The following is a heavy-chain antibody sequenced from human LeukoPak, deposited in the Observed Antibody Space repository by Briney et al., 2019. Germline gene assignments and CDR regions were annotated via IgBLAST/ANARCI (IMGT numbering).Heavy chain of an antibody. CDR3: ARGGVRGVDYFDY. Sequence: SETLSLTCAVYGGSFSGYYWSWIRQPPGKGLEWIGEINHSGSTNYNPSLKSRVTISVDTSKNQFSLKLSSVTAADTAVYCCARGGVRGVDYFDYWGQGTLVTVSS. J-gene: IGHJ4*02. CDR1: GGSFSGYY. V-gene: IGHV4-34*01. CDR2: INHSGST. D-gene: IGHD3-10*01.